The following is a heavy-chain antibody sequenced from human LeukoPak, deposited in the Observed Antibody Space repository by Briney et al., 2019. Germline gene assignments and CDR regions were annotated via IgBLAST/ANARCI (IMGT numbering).Heavy chain of an antibody. CDR1: VGSISSYY. Sequence: MSSETLFLTCCVPVGSISSYYWSSIPQTAGKGLEMIGRIYTSGSTNYNPSLQSRVTISVDKYNNQYSPKLSSVSAPDTAVYYCARYHQQSNRFDPCGQGTMVTDSS. D-gene: IGHD4-11*01. CDR3: ARYHQQSNRFDP. V-gene: IGHV4-59*10. J-gene: IGHJ5*02. CDR2: IYTSGST.